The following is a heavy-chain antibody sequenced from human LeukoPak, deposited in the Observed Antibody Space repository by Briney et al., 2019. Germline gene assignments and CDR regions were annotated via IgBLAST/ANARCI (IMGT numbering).Heavy chain of an antibody. V-gene: IGHV3-23*01. D-gene: IGHD6-19*01. CDR1: GFTFSSYA. CDR3: AKDPIEGTAVAGYFQH. J-gene: IGHJ1*01. Sequence: GGSLRLSCAASGFTFSSYAMSWVRQAPGKGLEWVSAISGSGGSTYYADSVKGRFTISRDNSKNTLYLQMNSLRAEDTAVYYCAKDPIEGTAVAGYFQHWGQGTLVTVSS. CDR2: ISGSGGST.